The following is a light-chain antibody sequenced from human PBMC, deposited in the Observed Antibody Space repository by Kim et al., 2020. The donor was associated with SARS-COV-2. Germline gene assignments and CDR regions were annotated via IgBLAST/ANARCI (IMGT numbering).Light chain of an antibody. V-gene: IGKV3-15*01. CDR3: HQYYNWPVWT. J-gene: IGKJ1*01. CDR2: GAS. Sequence: EIVLTQSPAMLSVSPGARATLSCRASQSIRTHLAWYQQKPGQAPRLLIFGASTRAAGTPDRFSGSGSATDFTLTISSLQSEDCAVYYCHQYYNWPVWTFGQGTKVDIK. CDR1: QSIRTH.